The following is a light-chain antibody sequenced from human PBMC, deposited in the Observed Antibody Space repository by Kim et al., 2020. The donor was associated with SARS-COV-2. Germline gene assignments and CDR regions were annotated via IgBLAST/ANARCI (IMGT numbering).Light chain of an antibody. CDR2: GNN. V-gene: IGLV1-40*01. CDR3: QSYDSRSVM. Sequence: PGQRVTISCTGSSANIGAGYDVHWYQQLPGTAPTLLIYGNNNRPSGVPDRFSGSKSGTSASLAITGLQAEDEADYYCQSYDSRSVMFGGGTQLTVL. J-gene: IGLJ3*02. CDR1: SANIGAGYD.